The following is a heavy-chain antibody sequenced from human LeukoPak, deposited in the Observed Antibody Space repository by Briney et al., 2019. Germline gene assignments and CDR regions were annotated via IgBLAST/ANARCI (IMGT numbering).Heavy chain of an antibody. V-gene: IGHV3-30*02. CDR3: AKDKPIILIPAAVDAFDI. CDR1: GFTFRNYA. CDR2: ILYDGSNK. Sequence: GGSLRLSCTASGFTFRNYAMHWLRQAPGKGLEWVAFILYDGSNKYYADSVKGRFTISRDNSKNTLDLQMNSLRAEDTAVYYCAKDKPIILIPAAVDAFDIWGQGTMVTVSS. J-gene: IGHJ3*02. D-gene: IGHD2-2*01.